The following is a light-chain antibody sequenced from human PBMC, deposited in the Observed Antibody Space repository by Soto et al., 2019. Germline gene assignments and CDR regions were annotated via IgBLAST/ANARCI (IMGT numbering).Light chain of an antibody. CDR1: SSNIGAGYD. CDR3: QSYDSSLSAVV. CDR2: GNI. Sequence: QSVLTQPPSVSGAPGQRVTISCTGSSSNIGAGYDVHWYQHLPGTAPKLLIYGNINRPSGVPDRFSGSKSGTSASLAITGLQAEHEADYYCQSYDSSLSAVVFGGGTKVTVL. J-gene: IGLJ2*01. V-gene: IGLV1-40*01.